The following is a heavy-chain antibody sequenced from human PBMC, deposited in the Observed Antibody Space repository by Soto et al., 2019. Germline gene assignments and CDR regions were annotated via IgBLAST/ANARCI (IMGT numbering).Heavy chain of an antibody. CDR1: VGTFSSYA. V-gene: IGHV1-69*13. Sequence: SSVNVSCQASVGTFSSYAISRLRHPHGQGREWMVGIIHIFGTTNYTQTFKGRVTISADESTSKAYMELSSLRSEDTAVYYCASATAQPMAFDIWGQGTMVTVSS. CDR2: IIHIFGTT. D-gene: IGHD1-1*01. CDR3: ASATAQPMAFDI. J-gene: IGHJ3*02.